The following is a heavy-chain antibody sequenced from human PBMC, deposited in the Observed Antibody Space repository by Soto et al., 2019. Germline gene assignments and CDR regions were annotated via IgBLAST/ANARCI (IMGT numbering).Heavy chain of an antibody. D-gene: IGHD2-21*01. V-gene: IGHV3-48*02. CDR1: GFTFRTYA. CDR2: ITVVTGNT. Sequence: PGGSLRLSCAASGFTFRTYAMSWVRQSAGKGLEWLAYITVVTGNTRYADSVKGRFTISADRGRNSVFLQLNSLRDEDTAVYYCVRDRDLGGDMAHGDFWGQGTLVTVSS. CDR3: VRDRDLGGDMAHGDF. J-gene: IGHJ4*01.